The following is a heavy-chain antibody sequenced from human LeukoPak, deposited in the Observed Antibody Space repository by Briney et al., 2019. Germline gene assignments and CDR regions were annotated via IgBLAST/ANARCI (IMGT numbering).Heavy chain of an antibody. V-gene: IGHV3-30*02. D-gene: IGHD2-2*01. CDR3: AKDRCSSSTCREAFEI. CDR1: GFTFSRYG. CDR2: IWYDGKNDQ. Sequence: GGSLRLSCAVSGFTFSRYGMHWIRQAPGKGMEWVAFIWYDGKNDQEYAESVKGRFTISRDNSKNTLYLQMNSLRTEDTAMYYCAKDRCSSSTCREAFEIWGQGTLVTVSS. J-gene: IGHJ3*02.